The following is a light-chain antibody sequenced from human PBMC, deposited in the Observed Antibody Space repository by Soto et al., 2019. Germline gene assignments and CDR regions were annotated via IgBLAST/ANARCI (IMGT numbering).Light chain of an antibody. Sequence: EIVLTQSPDTLSLSPGERATLSCRTSQSISTTYLAWYQQKPGQAPTLLIYGTSTRATGVPDRFSGSGSGTDFTLTISRLEPADSAVYFCQRYVRSPPTYSFGQGTKLEIQ. CDR1: QSISTTY. CDR2: GTS. V-gene: IGKV3-20*01. J-gene: IGKJ2*01. CDR3: QRYVRSPPTYS.